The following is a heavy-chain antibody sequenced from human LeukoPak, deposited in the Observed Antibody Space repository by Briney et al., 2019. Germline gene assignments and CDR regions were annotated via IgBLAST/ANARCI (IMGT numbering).Heavy chain of an antibody. CDR1: GFTFSSYW. J-gene: IGHJ4*02. CDR3: ARDFLLYRTAPN. Sequence: GGSLRLSCAASGFTFSSYWMSWVRQAPGKGLEWVANTKQDGGEKYYVDSVKGRFTISRDNAKNSLYLQMNSLRAEDTAVYYCARDFLLYRTAPNWGQGTLVTVSS. V-gene: IGHV3-7*01. CDR2: TKQDGGEK. D-gene: IGHD2-8*01.